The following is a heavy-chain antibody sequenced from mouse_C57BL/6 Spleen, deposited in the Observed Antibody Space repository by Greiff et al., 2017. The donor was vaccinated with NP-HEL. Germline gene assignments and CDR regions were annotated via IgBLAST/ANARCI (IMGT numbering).Heavy chain of an antibody. V-gene: IGHV1-50*01. J-gene: IGHJ2*01. Sequence: QVQLQQPGAELVKPGASVKLSCKASGYTFTSYWMQWVKQRPGQGLEWIGEIDPSDSYTNYNQKFKGKATLTVETSSSTAYMQLSSLTSENSAVYYCAIYGSSPYFDYWGQGTTLTVSS. CDR3: AIYGSSPYFDY. CDR2: IDPSDSYT. D-gene: IGHD1-1*01. CDR1: GYTFTSYW.